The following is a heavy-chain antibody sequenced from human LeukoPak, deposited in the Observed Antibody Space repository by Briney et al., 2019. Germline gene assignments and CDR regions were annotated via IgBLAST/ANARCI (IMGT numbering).Heavy chain of an antibody. J-gene: IGHJ5*02. CDR1: GFTVSNNY. V-gene: IGHV3-53*01. CDR3: AKDGRNGNIVVVPAAIRVHNWFDP. D-gene: IGHD2-2*01. Sequence: GGSLRLSCGVSGFTVSNNYMTWVRQAPGKGLEWVSVIYKDGSTYYADSVKGRFTISRDNSKNTLYLQMNSLRAEDTAVYYCAKDGRNGNIVVVPAAIRVHNWFDPWGQGTLVTVSS. CDR2: IYKDGST.